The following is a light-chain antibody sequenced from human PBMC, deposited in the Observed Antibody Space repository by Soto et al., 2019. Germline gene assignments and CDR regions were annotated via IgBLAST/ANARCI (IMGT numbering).Light chain of an antibody. CDR2: EVT. CDR3: SSYTTSRTLL. V-gene: IGLV2-8*01. Sequence: QSALTQPPSASGSPGQSVTISCTGTSSDVGGYNYVSWYQQYPGRAPKLMIYEVTKRPSGVPDRFSGSKSGNTASLTISGLQAEDEADYYCSSYTTSRTLLFGGGTQLTVL. J-gene: IGLJ2*01. CDR1: SSDVGGYNY.